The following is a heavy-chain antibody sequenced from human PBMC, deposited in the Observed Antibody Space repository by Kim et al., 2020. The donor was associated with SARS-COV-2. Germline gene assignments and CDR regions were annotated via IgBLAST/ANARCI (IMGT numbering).Heavy chain of an antibody. CDR1: GFTFGDYA. CDR2: ISWNSGSI. J-gene: IGHJ5*02. Sequence: GGSLRLSCAASGFTFGDYAMHWVRQAPGKGLEWVSGISWNSGSIGYADSVKGRFTISRDNAKNSLYLQMNSLRAEDTALYYCAKDIDQQLVGDWFDPWGQGTLVTVSS. CDR3: AKDIDQQLVGDWFDP. V-gene: IGHV3-9*01. D-gene: IGHD6-13*01.